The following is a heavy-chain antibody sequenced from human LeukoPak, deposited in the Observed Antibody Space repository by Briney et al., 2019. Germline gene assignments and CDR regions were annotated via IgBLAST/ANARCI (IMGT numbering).Heavy chain of an antibody. CDR1: GGSISSGGYY. D-gene: IGHD3-22*01. V-gene: IGHV4-31*03. CDR2: IYYSGST. CDR3: ARELLLYYYDSSGYYDY. J-gene: IGHJ4*02. Sequence: SETLSLTCTVSGGSISSGGYYCSWIRQHPGNGLEWIGYIYYSGSTYYNPSLKSRVTISVDTSKNQFSLKLSSVTAADTAVYYCARELLLYYYDSSGYYDYWGQGTLVTVSS.